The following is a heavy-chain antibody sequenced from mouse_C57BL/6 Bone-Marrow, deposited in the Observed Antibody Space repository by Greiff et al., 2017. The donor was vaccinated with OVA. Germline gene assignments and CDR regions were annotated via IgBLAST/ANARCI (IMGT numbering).Heavy chain of an antibody. V-gene: IGHV5-6*01. D-gene: IGHD1-1*01. J-gene: IGHJ2*01. CDR1: GFTFSSYG. CDR2: ISSGGSYT. CDR3: ASHYGSSYR. Sequence: DVHLVESGGDLVKPGGSLKLSCAASGFTFSSYGMSWVRQTPDKRLEWVATISSGGSYTYYPDSVKGRFTISRDNAKNTLYLQMSSLKSEDTAMYYCASHYGSSYRWGQGTTLTVSS.